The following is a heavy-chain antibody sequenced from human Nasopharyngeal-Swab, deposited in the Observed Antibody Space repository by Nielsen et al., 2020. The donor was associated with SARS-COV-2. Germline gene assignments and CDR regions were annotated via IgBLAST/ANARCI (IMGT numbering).Heavy chain of an antibody. CDR1: GFTFSNYW. D-gene: IGHD3-10*01. V-gene: IGHV3-74*01. CDR3: IRERQWFGDSS. CDR2: ISGDGSDI. J-gene: IGHJ5*02. Sequence: GGSLRLSCAASGFTFSNYWLHWVRQAPGKGLVWVSRISGDGSDISYADSVKGRFTISRDNAKNTVYLQMNSLRAEDTAEYYCIRERQWFGDSSWGQGTLVTVSS.